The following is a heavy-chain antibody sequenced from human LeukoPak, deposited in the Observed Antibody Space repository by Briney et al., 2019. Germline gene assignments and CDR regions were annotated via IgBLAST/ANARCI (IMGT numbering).Heavy chain of an antibody. CDR1: GLTFSNAW. D-gene: IGHD1-26*01. V-gene: IGHV3-15*01. Sequence: GGSRRLSCVASGLTFSNAWMSWVRQAPGKGLEWVGRIKSKTDGETIDYAAPVKGRFTISRDDLKNTLYLQMNSLRAEDTAVYYCAKLNLRVGAIDYWGQGTLVTVSS. CDR3: AKLNLRVGAIDY. J-gene: IGHJ4*02. CDR2: IKSKTDGETI.